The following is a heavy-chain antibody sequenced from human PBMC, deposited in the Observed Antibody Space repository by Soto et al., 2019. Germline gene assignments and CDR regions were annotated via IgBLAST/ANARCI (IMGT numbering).Heavy chain of an antibody. J-gene: IGHJ3*02. CDR1: GFTFSTFT. CDR2: ISYDGNNK. CDR3: ATISFSALNIRAFDI. Sequence: PGGSLRLSCAASGFTFSTFTMHWVRQAPGKGLEWVAVISYDGNNKYYADSVKGRFTISRDNSWNTLYLQMNSLRPEDTAVYYCATISFSALNIRAFDICRRGTMATVS. V-gene: IGHV3-30-3*01. D-gene: IGHD2-21*01.